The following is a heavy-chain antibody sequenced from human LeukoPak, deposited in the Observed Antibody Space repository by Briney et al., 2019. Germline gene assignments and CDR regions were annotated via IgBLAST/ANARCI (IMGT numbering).Heavy chain of an antibody. CDR1: GFIFSSYA. Sequence: GGALRLSCAASGFIFSSYAMSWLRQAPGKGLDWVSTISGGDRSTYYSDSVKGRFTISRDNSKNTLYLQMNSLRAEDTAVYYCAKEDGGYCSGGSCYDLGSLFDYWGQGTLVTVSS. D-gene: IGHD2-15*01. J-gene: IGHJ4*02. CDR2: ISGGDRST. CDR3: AKEDGGYCSGGSCYDLGSLFDY. V-gene: IGHV3-23*01.